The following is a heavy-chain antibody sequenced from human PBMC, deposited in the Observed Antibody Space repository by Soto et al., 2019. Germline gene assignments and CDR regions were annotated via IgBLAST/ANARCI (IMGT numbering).Heavy chain of an antibody. CDR1: GFTFKDCA. V-gene: IGHV3-23*01. J-gene: IGHJ4*02. Sequence: PGGSLRLSCPTSGFTFKDCAISWVRQAPGKGLEWVSGISGSGGATYYTDSVEGRFTISKDFSKNTVSLQMTGLRVDDTAVYYCARTRTAFYRYYFDSWGQGALVTVSS. D-gene: IGHD2-21*02. CDR3: ARTRTAFYRYYFDS. CDR2: ISGSGGAT.